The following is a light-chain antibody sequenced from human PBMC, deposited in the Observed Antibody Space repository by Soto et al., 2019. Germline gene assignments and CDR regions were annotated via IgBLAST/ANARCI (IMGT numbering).Light chain of an antibody. V-gene: IGKV3-15*01. CDR3: QQYNKWRT. Sequence: EIVMTQSPATLSVSPGERATLSCRASESVSSNLAGYQQKPGQAPRLLIYGASTRATGIPARISGSGSGTEFTLTISSLQSEDFAVYYCQQYNKWRTFGQGTKVEVK. CDR2: GAS. CDR1: ESVSSN. J-gene: IGKJ1*01.